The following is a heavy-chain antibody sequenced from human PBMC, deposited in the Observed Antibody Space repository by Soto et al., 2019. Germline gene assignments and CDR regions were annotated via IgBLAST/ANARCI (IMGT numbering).Heavy chain of an antibody. Sequence: GGFLRLSCAASGFIFRSYDMSWVRQAPGKGLEWVSGISDSGVGTFYADSVKGRFTISRDNSKRTLYLQMHSLRAEDTAVYYCAKAARRAAGPDYWGQGTLVTVSS. V-gene: IGHV3-23*01. CDR1: GFIFRSYD. CDR3: AKAARRAAGPDY. D-gene: IGHD6-13*01. CDR2: ISDSGVGT. J-gene: IGHJ4*02.